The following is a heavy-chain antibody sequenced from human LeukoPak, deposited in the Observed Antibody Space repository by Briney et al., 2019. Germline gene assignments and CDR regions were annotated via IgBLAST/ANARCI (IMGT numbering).Heavy chain of an antibody. CDR3: AKGLVGADAHAFDI. Sequence: GGSLRLSCAASGFTFSDYYMSWIRQAPGKGLEWVSYISSGGSTIYYADSVKGRFTISRDNAKNSLYLQMNSLRAEDTAVYYCAKGLVGADAHAFDIWGQGTMVTVSS. CDR2: ISSGGSTI. V-gene: IGHV3-11*04. J-gene: IGHJ3*02. D-gene: IGHD1-26*01. CDR1: GFTFSDYY.